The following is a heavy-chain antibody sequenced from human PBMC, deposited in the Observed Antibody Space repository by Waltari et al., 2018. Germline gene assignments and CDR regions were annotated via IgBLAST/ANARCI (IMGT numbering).Heavy chain of an antibody. CDR2: INAGNGNT. CDR1: GYTFTSYA. D-gene: IGHD1-26*01. V-gene: IGHV1-3*01. J-gene: IGHJ4*02. CDR3: ARAEGWELPDDY. Sequence: QVQLVQSGAEVKKPGASVKVSCKASGYTFTSYAMHWVRQAPGQRLEWMGWINAGNGNTKYSQNFQGRVTITRDTSASTAYMELSSLRSEDTAVYYCARAEGWELPDDYWGQGTLVTVSS.